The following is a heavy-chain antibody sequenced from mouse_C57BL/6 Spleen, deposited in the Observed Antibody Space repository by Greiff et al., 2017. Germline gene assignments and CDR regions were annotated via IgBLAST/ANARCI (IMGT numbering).Heavy chain of an antibody. CDR3: ARGYYGSSYVSYAMDY. CDR2: IDPSDSYT. J-gene: IGHJ4*01. V-gene: IGHV1-59*01. CDR1: GYTFTSYW. Sequence: QVQLQQPGAELVRPGTSVKLSCKASGYTFTSYWMHWVKQRPGQGLEWIGVIDPSDSYTNYNQKFKGKATLTVDTSSSTAYMQLSSLTSEDSAVYYCARGYYGSSYVSYAMDYWGQGTSVTVSS. D-gene: IGHD1-1*01.